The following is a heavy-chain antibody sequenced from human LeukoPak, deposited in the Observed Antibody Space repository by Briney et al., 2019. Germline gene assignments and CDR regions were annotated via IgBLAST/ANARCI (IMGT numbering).Heavy chain of an antibody. Sequence: ASVKVSCKVSGYTLTELSMHWVRQAPGKGLEWMGGFDPEDGETIYAQKFQGRVTMTEDTSTDTAYMELSSLRSEDTAVYYCATATPPRIAAAGNLRYYYYYMDVWGKGTTVTISS. CDR3: ATATPPRIAAAGNLRYYYYYMDV. J-gene: IGHJ6*03. CDR1: GYTLTELS. D-gene: IGHD6-13*01. V-gene: IGHV1-24*01. CDR2: FDPEDGET.